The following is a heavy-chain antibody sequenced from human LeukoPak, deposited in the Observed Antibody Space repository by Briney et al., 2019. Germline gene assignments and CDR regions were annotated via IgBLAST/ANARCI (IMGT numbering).Heavy chain of an antibody. J-gene: IGHJ4*02. V-gene: IGHV1-46*01. CDR1: GYTFTSYY. CDR2: INPSGGST. D-gene: IGHD1-26*01. CDR3: ARDSGSSDYFDY. Sequence: ASVKVSRKASGYTFTSYYMHWVRQAPGQGLEWMGIINPSGGSTSYAQKFQGRVTMTRDTSTSTVYMELSSLRAEDTAVYYCARDSGSSDYFDYWGQGTLVTVSS.